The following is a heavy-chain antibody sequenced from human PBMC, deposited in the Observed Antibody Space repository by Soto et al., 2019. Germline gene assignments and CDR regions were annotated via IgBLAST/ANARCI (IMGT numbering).Heavy chain of an antibody. CDR2: IKPDGNEK. CDR1: GFSISDYW. D-gene: IGHD2-8*01. Sequence: GGSLRLSCEASGFSISDYWMSWVRQGPGKGLEWVANIKPDGNEKHYVDSVKGRFIISRDNVEKSVYLQMNSLRDEDTAVYYCARLQPDTNYRPFDYRGQGTVVTVSS. J-gene: IGHJ4*02. V-gene: IGHV3-7*01. CDR3: ARLQPDTNYRPFDY.